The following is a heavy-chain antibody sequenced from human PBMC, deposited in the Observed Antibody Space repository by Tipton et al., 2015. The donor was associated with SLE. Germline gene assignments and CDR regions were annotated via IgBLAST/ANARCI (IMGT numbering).Heavy chain of an antibody. Sequence: SLRLSCAVSGLTFNIYAMTWVRQAPGKGLEWVSAISGSRDTTYYADSVKGRVTITRDNSRNTLFLQMNSLRAEDTAVYYCANYCTGPACYEGRGYYFDAWGQGALVTVSS. D-gene: IGHD2-8*02. CDR1: GLTFNIYA. J-gene: IGHJ4*02. CDR3: ANYCTGPACYEGRGYYFDA. V-gene: IGHV3-23*01. CDR2: ISGSRDTT.